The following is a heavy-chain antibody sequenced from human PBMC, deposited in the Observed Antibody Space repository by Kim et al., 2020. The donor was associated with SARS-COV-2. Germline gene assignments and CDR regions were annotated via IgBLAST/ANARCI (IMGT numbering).Heavy chain of an antibody. CDR3: ARDYRGIRWLSRGGSFDY. V-gene: IGHV3-30*04. Sequence: GSLRLSCAASGFTFSSYAMHWVRQAPGKGLEWVAVISYDGSNKYYADSVKGRFTISRDNSKNTLYLQMNSLRAEDTAVYYCARDYRGIRWLSRGGSFDYWGQGTLVTVSS. J-gene: IGHJ4*02. D-gene: IGHD3-22*01. CDR1: GFTFSSYA. CDR2: ISYDGSNK.